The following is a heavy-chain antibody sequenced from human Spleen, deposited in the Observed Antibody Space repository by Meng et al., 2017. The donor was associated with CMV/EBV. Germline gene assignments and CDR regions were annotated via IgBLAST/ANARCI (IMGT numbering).Heavy chain of an antibody. D-gene: IGHD5-24*01. J-gene: IGHJ5*02. CDR1: GFIFIDCG. CDR2: IQNDETIQ. V-gene: IGHV3-30*02. Sequence: GGSLRLSCVSSGFIFIDCGMHWVRQAPGKGLEWVAFIQNDETIQYYADSVKGRFTISRDNSQSTLYLQMNSLRAEDTAVYYCAKGGYINWFDPWGQGALVTVSS. CDR3: AKGGYINWFDP.